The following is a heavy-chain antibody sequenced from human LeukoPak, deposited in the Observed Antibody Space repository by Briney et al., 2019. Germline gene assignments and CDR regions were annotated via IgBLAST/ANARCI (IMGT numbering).Heavy chain of an antibody. CDR2: ISPDGRST. V-gene: IGHV3-74*01. Sequence: GGSLRLSCAASGFTYGNYLMHWVRQAPGKGLVWVSRISPDGRSTNYADFVKGRFTVSRDNAMNTVYLQMNSLRTEDTTVYYCVRGASGGHYVIDYWGQGTLVTVSS. J-gene: IGHJ4*02. CDR1: GFTYGNYL. CDR3: VRGASGGHYVIDY. D-gene: IGHD1-26*01.